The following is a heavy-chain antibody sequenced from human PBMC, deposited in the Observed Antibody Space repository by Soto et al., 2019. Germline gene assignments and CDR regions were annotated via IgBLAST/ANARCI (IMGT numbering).Heavy chain of an antibody. CDR2: IKQDGSEK. V-gene: IGHV3-7*03. Sequence: AGGSLRLSCAASGFTFSSYWMSWVRQAPGKGLKWVANIKQDGSEKHYVDSVKGRFTISRDNAKNSLYLQMNSLRAEDMAVYYCTRVRDYYDSSGPGRFYFDYWGQGTLVTVSS. CDR3: TRVRDYYDSSGPGRFYFDY. CDR1: GFTFSSYW. J-gene: IGHJ4*02. D-gene: IGHD3-22*01.